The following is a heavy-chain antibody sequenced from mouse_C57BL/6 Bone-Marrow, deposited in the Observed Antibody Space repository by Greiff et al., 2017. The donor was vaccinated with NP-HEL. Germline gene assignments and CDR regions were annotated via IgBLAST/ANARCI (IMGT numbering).Heavy chain of an antibody. CDR1: GYTFTSYL. Sequence: QVQLKQPGAELVKPGASAKLSCKASGYTFTSYLMHWVKQRPGRGLEWIGRIDPNSGGTKYNEKFKSKATLTVDKPSSTAYMQLNSLTSEDSAVYYCARYYYGSSSFDYWGQGTTLTVSS. CDR3: ARYYYGSSSFDY. V-gene: IGHV1-72*01. D-gene: IGHD1-1*01. CDR2: IDPNSGGT. J-gene: IGHJ2*01.